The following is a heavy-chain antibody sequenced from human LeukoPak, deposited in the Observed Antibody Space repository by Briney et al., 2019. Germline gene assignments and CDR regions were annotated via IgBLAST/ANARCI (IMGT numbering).Heavy chain of an antibody. CDR3: ARDDYGDYGLLDY. D-gene: IGHD4-17*01. Sequence: GGSLRLSCAASGFTFSSYAMSWVRQAPGKGLEWVSAISGSGGSTYYADSVKGRFTISRDNSKNTLYLQMNSLRAEDTAVYYCARDDYGDYGLLDYWGQGTLVTVSS. V-gene: IGHV3-23*01. CDR2: ISGSGGST. CDR1: GFTFSSYA. J-gene: IGHJ4*02.